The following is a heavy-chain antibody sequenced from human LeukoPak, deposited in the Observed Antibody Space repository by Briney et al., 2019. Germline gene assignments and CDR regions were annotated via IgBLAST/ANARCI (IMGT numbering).Heavy chain of an antibody. CDR1: GYIFTSYY. V-gene: IGHV1-46*01. CDR3: ARVKIAEAGTGPADY. J-gene: IGHJ4*02. D-gene: IGHD6-19*01. Sequence: ASVKVSCKASGYIFTSYYMHWVRQAPGQGLEWMGIINPSGGSTSYAHKFQGRVTMTRDTSTSTVYMELSSLRSEDTAVYYCARVKIAEAGTGPADYWGQGTLVTVSS. CDR2: INPSGGST.